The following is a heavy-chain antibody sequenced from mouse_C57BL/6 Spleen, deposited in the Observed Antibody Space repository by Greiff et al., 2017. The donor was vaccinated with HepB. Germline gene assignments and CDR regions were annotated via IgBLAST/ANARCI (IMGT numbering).Heavy chain of an antibody. J-gene: IGHJ3*01. CDR3: TFGNLAY. CDR2: IDPETGGT. Sequence: QVQLKESGAELVRPGASVTLSCKASGYTFTDYEMHWVKQTPVHGLEWIGAIDPETGGTAYNQKFKGKAILTADKSSSTAYMELRSLTSEDSAVYYCTFGNLAYWGQGTLVTVSA. CDR1: GYTFTDYE. V-gene: IGHV1-15*01. D-gene: IGHD2-1*01.